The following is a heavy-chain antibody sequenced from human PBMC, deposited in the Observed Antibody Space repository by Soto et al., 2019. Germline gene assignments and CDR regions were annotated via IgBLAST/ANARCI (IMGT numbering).Heavy chain of an antibody. Sequence: SETLSLTCTVSGGSISSSSYYWGWIRQPPGKGLEWIGSIYYSGSTYYNPSLKNRVTISVDTSKNQFSLKLSSVTAADTAVYYCASDSSGYWGAIWYWGQGTLVTVSS. CDR1: GGSISSSSYY. D-gene: IGHD3-22*01. CDR2: IYYSGST. J-gene: IGHJ4*02. CDR3: ASDSSGYWGAIWY. V-gene: IGHV4-39*01.